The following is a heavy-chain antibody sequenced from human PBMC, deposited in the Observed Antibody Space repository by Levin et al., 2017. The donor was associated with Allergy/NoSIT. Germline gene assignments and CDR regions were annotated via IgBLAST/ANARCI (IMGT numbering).Heavy chain of an antibody. CDR2: RRSKAGNHAT. Sequence: GGSLRLSCEASGFTFSDSAIHWVRQASGKGLEWVGRRRSKAGNHATEYAASLRGRFTISRDDSKNTAYLQMNSLQIEDTAIYYCSRYCGDGCDSSATDFQHWGQGTLVSVSS. V-gene: IGHV3-73*01. D-gene: IGHD2-21*02. CDR1: GFTFSDSA. J-gene: IGHJ1*01. CDR3: SRYCGDGCDSSATDFQH.